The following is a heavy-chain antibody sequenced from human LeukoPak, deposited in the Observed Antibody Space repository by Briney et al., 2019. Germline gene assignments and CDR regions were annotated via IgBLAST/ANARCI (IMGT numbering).Heavy chain of an antibody. CDR2: INPNSGGT. J-gene: IGHJ4*02. CDR3: ARDDSSGWLGNFGGGNFDY. Sequence: GASVKVSCKASGYTFTGYYMHWVRQAPGQRLEWMGWINPNSGGTNYAQKFQGRVTMTRDTSISTAYMELSRLRSDDTAVYYCARDDSSGWLGNFGGGNFDYWGQGTLVTVSS. CDR1: GYTFTGYY. V-gene: IGHV1-2*02. D-gene: IGHD6-19*01.